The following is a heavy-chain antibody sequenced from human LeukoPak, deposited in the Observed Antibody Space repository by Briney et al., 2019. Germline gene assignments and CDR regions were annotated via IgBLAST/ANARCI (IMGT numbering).Heavy chain of an antibody. CDR1: GFTFSNYW. J-gene: IGHJ3*02. Sequence: GGSLRLSCAVSGFTFSNYWMSWVRQAPGKGLEWVANIRQDGSEKYYVDSVKGRFTISRDNAKNSLYLQMNSLRAEDTAVYFCARDPRTDASDIWGQGTMVTVSS. V-gene: IGHV3-7*04. CDR2: IRQDGSEK. CDR3: ARDPRTDASDI.